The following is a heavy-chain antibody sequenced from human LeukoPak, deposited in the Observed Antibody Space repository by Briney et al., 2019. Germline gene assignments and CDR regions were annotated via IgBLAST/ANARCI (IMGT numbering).Heavy chain of an antibody. D-gene: IGHD2-2*01. CDR3: ASLGYCSSTSCYLVDY. J-gene: IGHJ4*02. Sequence: ASVKVSCKASGGTFSSYATSWVRQAPGQGLEWMGGIIPIFGTANYAQKFQGRVTITADESTSTAYMELSSLRSEDTAVYYCASLGYCSSTSCYLVDYWGQGTLVTVSS. CDR2: IIPIFGTA. V-gene: IGHV1-69*13. CDR1: GGTFSSYA.